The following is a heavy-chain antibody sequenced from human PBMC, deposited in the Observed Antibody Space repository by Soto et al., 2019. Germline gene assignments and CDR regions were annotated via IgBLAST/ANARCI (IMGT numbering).Heavy chain of an antibody. CDR3: VRGLRYSGMDV. V-gene: IGHV4-34*01. CDR1: GGSFSAYY. D-gene: IGHD2-15*01. CDR2: IDHSGST. Sequence: QVQLQQWGAGLLKPSETLSLTCAVNGGSFSAYYWTWIRQPPGRGLEWIGEIDHSGSTNYNPSLESRVTIPIDTAKNRVSLNVTSVTAADTAVYYCVRGLRYSGMDVWGQGTTVTVS. J-gene: IGHJ6*02.